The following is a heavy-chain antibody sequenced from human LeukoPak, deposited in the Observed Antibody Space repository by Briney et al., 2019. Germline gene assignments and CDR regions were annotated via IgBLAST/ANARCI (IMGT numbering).Heavy chain of an antibody. J-gene: IGHJ4*02. CDR1: GFIFSTYW. V-gene: IGHV3-7*01. CDR3: ALLDY. Sequence: GGSLRLSCGASGFIFSTYWMSWVRQAPGKGLEWVANIKEDGSESHYVDSVKGRFTISRDNSKNTLYLQMNSLRAEDTAVYYCALLDYWGQGTLVTVSS. D-gene: IGHD5/OR15-5a*01. CDR2: IKEDGSES.